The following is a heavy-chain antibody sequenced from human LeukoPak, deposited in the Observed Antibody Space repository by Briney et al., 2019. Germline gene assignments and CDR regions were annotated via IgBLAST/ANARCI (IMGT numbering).Heavy chain of an antibody. V-gene: IGHV4-34*01. Sequence: PSETLSLTCAVYGGSFSGYYWSWIRQPPGKGLEWIGEINHSGSTNYNPSLKSRVTISVDTSKNQFSLKLSSVTAADTAVYYCARARIAAHPFSAWGQGTLVTVSS. J-gene: IGHJ4*02. D-gene: IGHD6-6*01. CDR1: GGSFSGYY. CDR3: ARARIAAHPFSA. CDR2: INHSGST.